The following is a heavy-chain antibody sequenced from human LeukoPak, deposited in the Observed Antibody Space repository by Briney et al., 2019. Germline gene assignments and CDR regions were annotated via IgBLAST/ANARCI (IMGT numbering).Heavy chain of an antibody. D-gene: IGHD6-13*01. V-gene: IGHV3-23*01. CDR3: AKKGARGRGLLRIAAAGYFDY. CDR1: GFTFSSYA. Sequence: TGGSLRLSCAASGFTFSSYAMSWVRQAPGKGLEWVSAISGSGGSTYYADSVKGRFTISRDNSKNTLYLQMNSLRAEDTAVYYCAKKGARGRGLLRIAAAGYFDYWGQGTLVTVSS. J-gene: IGHJ4*02. CDR2: ISGSGGST.